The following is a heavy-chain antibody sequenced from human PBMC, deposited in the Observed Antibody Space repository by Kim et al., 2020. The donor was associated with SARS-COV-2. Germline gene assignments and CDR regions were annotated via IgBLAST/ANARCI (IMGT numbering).Heavy chain of an antibody. J-gene: IGHJ3*02. Sequence: SETLSLTCTVSGGSISSGGYYWSWIRQHPGKGLEWIGYIYYSGSTYYNPSLKSRVTISVDTSKNQFSLKLSSVTAADTAVYYCARVEGITIFGVVIIGAFDSWGQGTMGTVSS. V-gene: IGHV4-31*03. CDR1: GGSISSGGYY. CDR3: ARVEGITIFGVVIIGAFDS. CDR2: IYYSGST. D-gene: IGHD3-3*01.